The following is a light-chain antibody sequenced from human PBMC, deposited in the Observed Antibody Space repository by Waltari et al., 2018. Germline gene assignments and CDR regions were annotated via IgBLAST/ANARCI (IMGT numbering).Light chain of an antibody. Sequence: IQMSQSPSSLSASVGDRVTITCRASQGISSYLNWYQQKPGKAPKLLIYYANSLASGVPSRFSGSGSGTEFTLTISSLQPEDFATYYCQQGNSYPFTFGPGTKLDTK. V-gene: IGKV1-13*02. CDR3: QQGNSYPFT. CDR2: YAN. CDR1: QGISSY. J-gene: IGKJ3*01.